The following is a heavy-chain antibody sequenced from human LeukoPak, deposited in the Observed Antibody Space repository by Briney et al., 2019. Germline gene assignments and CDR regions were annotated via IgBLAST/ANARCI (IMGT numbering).Heavy chain of an antibody. J-gene: IGHJ4*02. Sequence: SETLSLTCTVSGSSISSTSYYWGWIRQPPGKGLEWIGSIYYSGSTYYNPSLKSRVTISVDTSKNQFSLQLSSVTAADTAVYYCARGSGYYYGDFDYWGQGTLVTVSS. V-gene: IGHV4-39*01. D-gene: IGHD3-22*01. CDR2: IYYSGST. CDR3: ARGSGYYYGDFDY. CDR1: GSSISSTSYY.